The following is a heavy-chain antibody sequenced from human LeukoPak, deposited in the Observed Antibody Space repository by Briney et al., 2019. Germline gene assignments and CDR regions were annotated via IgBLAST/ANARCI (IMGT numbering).Heavy chain of an antibody. CDR2: ISGSGGST. CDR1: GFTFSSYA. V-gene: IGHV3-23*01. J-gene: IGHJ4*02. Sequence: GGSLRLSCAASGFTFSSYAMSWVRQAPGKGLEWVSAISGSGGSTYYADSVKGRFTISRDNANNSLYLQMNNLRAEDTAVYYCARGCGSLSLGYWGQGTLVAVSS. D-gene: IGHD1-26*01. CDR3: ARGCGSLSLGY.